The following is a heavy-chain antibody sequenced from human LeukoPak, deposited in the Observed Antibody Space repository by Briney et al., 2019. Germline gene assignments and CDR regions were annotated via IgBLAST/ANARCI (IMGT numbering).Heavy chain of an antibody. D-gene: IGHD4-17*01. CDR1: GDSVSSGSYY. CDR2: IYYCGST. J-gene: IGHJ4*02. V-gene: IGHV4-61*01. Sequence: SETLSLTCTVSGDSVSSGSYYWSWIRQPPGKGLEWIGYIYYCGSTNYNPSLKSQFTISVDTSKNQFSLKLSSVTAADTAVYYCARDTYGRYFDYWGQGTLVTVSS. CDR3: ARDTYGRYFDY.